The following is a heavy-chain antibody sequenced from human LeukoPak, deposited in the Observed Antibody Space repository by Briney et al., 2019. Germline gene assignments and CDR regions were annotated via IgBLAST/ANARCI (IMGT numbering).Heavy chain of an antibody. Sequence: PGGSLRLSCAASGFNFSTYSMNWVRQAPGKGLEWVSYISSSSSYIYQPDSVKGRFTISRDNAKNSLYLQMNSLRAEDTAIYYCAREEGYGAFDIWGQGTMVTVSS. CDR3: AREEGYGAFDI. CDR1: GFNFSTYS. J-gene: IGHJ3*02. D-gene: IGHD2-15*01. CDR2: ISSSSSYI. V-gene: IGHV3-21*01.